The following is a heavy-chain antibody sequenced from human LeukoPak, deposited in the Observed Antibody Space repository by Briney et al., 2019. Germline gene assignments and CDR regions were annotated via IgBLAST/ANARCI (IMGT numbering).Heavy chain of an antibody. J-gene: IGHJ4*02. CDR1: GFSFSSYS. D-gene: IGHD6-6*01. V-gene: IGHV3-48*01. Sequence: GGSLRLSCAASGFSFSSYSLNWVRQAPGKGLEWLSYISGSGTHIYYADSVKGRFTISRDNAKNSLYLQMNSLRAEDTAVYYCAKARRQLVRPDWVDYWGQGTLVTVSS. CDR2: ISGSGTHI. CDR3: AKARRQLVRPDWVDY.